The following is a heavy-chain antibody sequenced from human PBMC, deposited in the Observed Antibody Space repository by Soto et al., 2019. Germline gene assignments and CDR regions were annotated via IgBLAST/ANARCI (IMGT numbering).Heavy chain of an antibody. CDR3: ARYSGKYQGPIDY. J-gene: IGHJ4*02. CDR1: GFTFSHYG. CDR2: ISYDGSNK. Sequence: QVQLVESGGGVVQPGRSLRLSCAASGFTFSHYGIHWVRQAPGKGLEWLAVISYDGSNKHYADSVKGRFTVSRDHSKYTVSLKMNRLRAEDTAVYFWARYSGKYQGPIDYWGQGTLVTVSS. D-gene: IGHD1-26*01. V-gene: IGHV3-30*03.